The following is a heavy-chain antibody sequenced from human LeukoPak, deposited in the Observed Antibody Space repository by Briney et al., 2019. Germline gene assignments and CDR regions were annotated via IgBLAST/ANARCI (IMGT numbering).Heavy chain of an antibody. CDR2: IYYSGRT. CDR3: ASAYYDILGGHFDY. J-gene: IGHJ4*02. Sequence: SETLSLTCTVSYGSISDISYYWGWIRQPPGKGLEWIGSIYYSGRTYYNSSLKSRVTISVDTSKNQFSLKVTSVTAADTAVSYCASAYYDILGGHFDYWGQGTLVTVSS. V-gene: IGHV4-39*07. D-gene: IGHD3-9*01. CDR1: YGSISDISYY.